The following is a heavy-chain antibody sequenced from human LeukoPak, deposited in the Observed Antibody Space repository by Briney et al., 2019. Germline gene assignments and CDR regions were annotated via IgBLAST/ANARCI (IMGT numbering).Heavy chain of an antibody. V-gene: IGHV4-59*01. CDR2: IYYSGST. Sequence: SETLFLTCTVSGGSISSYYWSWIRQPPGKGLEWIGYIYYSGSTNYNPSLKSRVTISVDTSKNQFSLKLSSVTAADTAVYYCARVYSSSWYRNYYYYMDVWGKGTTVTISS. CDR1: GGSISSYY. D-gene: IGHD6-13*01. CDR3: ARVYSSSWYRNYYYYMDV. J-gene: IGHJ6*03.